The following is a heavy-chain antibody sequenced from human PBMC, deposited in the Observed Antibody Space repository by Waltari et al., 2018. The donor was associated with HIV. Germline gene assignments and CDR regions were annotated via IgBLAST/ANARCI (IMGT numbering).Heavy chain of an antibody. CDR1: GLTFSNAW. D-gene: IGHD3-22*01. CDR2: IKRKTDGGTT. Sequence: EVQLVESGGGLVKPGGSLRLSCAASGLTFSNAWISWVRQAPGKGREGGGGIKRKTDGGTTDYAAPVKGRFTISRDDSKNTLYLQMNSLKTEDTAVYYCTTDLDDSSGYYGRRFQNYYYYYGMDVWGQGTTVTVSS. CDR3: TTDLDDSSGYYGRRFQNYYYYYGMDV. V-gene: IGHV3-15*01. J-gene: IGHJ6*02.